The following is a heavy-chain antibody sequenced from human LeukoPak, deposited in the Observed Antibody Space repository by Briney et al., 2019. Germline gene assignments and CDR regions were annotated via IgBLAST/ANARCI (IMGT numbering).Heavy chain of an antibody. Sequence: PGGSLRLSCAASGFTFSSYWMSWVRQAPGKGLEWVANIKQDGSEKYYVDSVNGRFTISRDNAKNSLYLQMNSLRAEDTAVYYCAREESIYSSGWYPIPSWGQGTLVTVSS. V-gene: IGHV3-7*01. CDR1: GFTFSSYW. J-gene: IGHJ5*02. CDR3: AREESIYSSGWYPIPS. CDR2: IKQDGSEK. D-gene: IGHD6-19*01.